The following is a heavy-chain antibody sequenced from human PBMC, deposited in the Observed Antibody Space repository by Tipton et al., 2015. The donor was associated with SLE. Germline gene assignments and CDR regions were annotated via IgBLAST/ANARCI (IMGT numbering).Heavy chain of an antibody. Sequence: QPGAEVKKPGSSVKVSCKASGGTFSNYAISWVRQAPGQGLEWMGGIIPIFGAANYAQKFQGRVTITTDESTSTAYMELSSLRSEDTAVYYCAIEGGGRYFLYCGMDVWGQGTAVTVSS. CDR1: GGTFSNYA. J-gene: IGHJ6*02. D-gene: IGHD1-26*01. CDR2: IIPIFGAA. V-gene: IGHV1-69*05. CDR3: AIEGGGRYFLYCGMDV.